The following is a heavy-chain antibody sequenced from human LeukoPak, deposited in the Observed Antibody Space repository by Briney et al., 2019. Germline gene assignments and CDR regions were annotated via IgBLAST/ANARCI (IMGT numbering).Heavy chain of an antibody. CDR2: INPNSGGT. CDR1: GYTFTGYY. J-gene: IGHJ5*02. CDR3: ARAPRIAAAGFDP. D-gene: IGHD6-13*01. Sequence: EASVKVSCKASGYTFTGYYMHWVRQAPGQGLEWMGWINPNSGGTNYAQKFQGRVTMTRDTSISTAYMELSRLRSDDTAVYYCARAPRIAAAGFDPWGQGTLVTVCS. V-gene: IGHV1-2*02.